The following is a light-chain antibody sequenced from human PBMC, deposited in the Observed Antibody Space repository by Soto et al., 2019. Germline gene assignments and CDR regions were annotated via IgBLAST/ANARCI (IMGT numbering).Light chain of an antibody. CDR1: QSVSSNY. Sequence: EIVLTQSPGTLSLSPGERATLSCRASQSVSSNYLVWYQQKPGQAPRLLIHGASSRATGIPDRFSGSGSGTDFTPPISRLELKDFAVYYCKNYGSSPPWTFGQGTKVEIK. J-gene: IGKJ1*01. CDR3: KNYGSSPPWT. V-gene: IGKV3-20*01. CDR2: GAS.